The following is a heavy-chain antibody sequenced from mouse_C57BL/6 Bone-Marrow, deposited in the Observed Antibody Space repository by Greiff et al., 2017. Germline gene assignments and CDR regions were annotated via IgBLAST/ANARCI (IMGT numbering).Heavy chain of an antibody. D-gene: IGHD1-1*01. V-gene: IGHV1-26*01. J-gene: IGHJ4*01. CDR2: INPSSGGT. Sequence: EVQLQQSGPELVKPGPSVQISCKASGYTFTDYYMNWVQQSPGKSLEWIGDINPSSGGTSYTEKFKGKATLTVDKYSRTAYMLRRSHTSEDSAAYYLERLLEAMDYWGQGASVTVSS. CDR1: GYTFTDYY. CDR3: ERLLEAMDY.